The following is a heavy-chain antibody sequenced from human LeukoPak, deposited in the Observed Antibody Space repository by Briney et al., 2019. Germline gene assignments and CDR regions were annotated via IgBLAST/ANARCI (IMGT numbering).Heavy chain of an antibody. Sequence: TSETLSLTCTVSGGSISSGGYYWSWIRQPPGRGLEWIGSIHYSGSTNYNSSLKSRVTISIDTSKNQFSLKLSSVTPADTAVYYCARQVYSSSWSYYFEYWGQGILVTVSS. CDR2: IHYSGST. D-gene: IGHD6-13*01. J-gene: IGHJ4*02. CDR1: GGSISSGGYY. V-gene: IGHV4-61*08. CDR3: ARQVYSSSWSYYFEY.